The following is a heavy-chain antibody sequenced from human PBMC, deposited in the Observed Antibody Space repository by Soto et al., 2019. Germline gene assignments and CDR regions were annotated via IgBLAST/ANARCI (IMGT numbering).Heavy chain of an antibody. Sequence: ASVKVSCKASGYTFTSYGISWVRQAPGQGLEWMGWISAYNGNTNYAQKLQGRVTMTTDTSTSTAYMELRSLRSDDTAVYYCARGSPGGGYYPISDYWGQGTLVTVSS. V-gene: IGHV1-18*01. J-gene: IGHJ4*02. D-gene: IGHD3-3*01. CDR2: ISAYNGNT. CDR1: GYTFTSYG. CDR3: ARGSPGGGYYPISDY.